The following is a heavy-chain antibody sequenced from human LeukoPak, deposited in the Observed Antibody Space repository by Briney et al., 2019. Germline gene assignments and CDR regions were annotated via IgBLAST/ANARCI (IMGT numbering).Heavy chain of an antibody. Sequence: GESLKISCKGSGYSFTSYWIGWVRQMPGKGLEWMGIIYPGDSDTRYSPSFQGQVTISADKSISTAYLQWSSLKASDTAMYYCASSYSSSSSDYYYYYGMDVWGQGTTVTVSS. CDR3: ASSYSSSSSDYYYYYGMDV. J-gene: IGHJ6*02. D-gene: IGHD6-6*01. CDR2: IYPGDSDT. V-gene: IGHV5-51*01. CDR1: GYSFTSYW.